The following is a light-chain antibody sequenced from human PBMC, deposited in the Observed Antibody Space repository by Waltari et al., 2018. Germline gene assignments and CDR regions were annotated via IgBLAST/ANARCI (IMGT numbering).Light chain of an antibody. CDR2: ASS. J-gene: IGKJ1*01. Sequence: AIRLTQSPSSTAASTGDRVTITCRASQGVGSYLAWYQQKSGRAPKLLLYASSSLEAEVPSRFGGSGSGTDFTLTISCLQSEDFASYFCQQYYSYPVTFGQGTRV. CDR1: QGVGSY. CDR3: QQYYSYPVT. V-gene: IGKV1-8*01.